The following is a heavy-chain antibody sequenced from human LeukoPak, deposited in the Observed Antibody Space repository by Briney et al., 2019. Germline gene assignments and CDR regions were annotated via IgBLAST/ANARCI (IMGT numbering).Heavy chain of an antibody. CDR3: ARVLCSGGSCYSLRYYFDY. CDR2: IIPIFGTA. Sequence: SVKVSCKASGGTFSSYAISWVRQAPGQGLEWMGGIIPIFGTANYAQKFQGRVTITADESTSTAYMELSSLRPEDTAVYYCARVLCSGGSCYSLRYYFDYWGQGTLVTVSS. J-gene: IGHJ4*02. D-gene: IGHD2-15*01. CDR1: GGTFSSYA. V-gene: IGHV1-69*13.